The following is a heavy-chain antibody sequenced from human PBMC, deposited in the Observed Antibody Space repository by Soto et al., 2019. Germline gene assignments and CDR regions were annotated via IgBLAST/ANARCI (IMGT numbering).Heavy chain of an antibody. CDR1: GGSFSGYY. CDR2: INHSGST. Sequence: SETLSLTCAVYGGSFSGYYWSWIRQPPGKGLEWIGEINHSGSTNYNPSLKSRVTISVDTSKNQFSLKLSSVTAADTAVYYCARAPPTVIVATIIYADGAYYMDVWGKGTTVTVSS. CDR3: ARAPPTVIVATIIYADGAYYMDV. D-gene: IGHD5-12*01. J-gene: IGHJ6*03. V-gene: IGHV4-34*01.